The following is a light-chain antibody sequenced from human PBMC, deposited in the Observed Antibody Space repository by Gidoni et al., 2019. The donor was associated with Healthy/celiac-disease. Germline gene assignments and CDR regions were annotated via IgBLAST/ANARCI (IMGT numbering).Light chain of an antibody. CDR2: GAS. V-gene: IGKV3-15*01. CDR3: QQYNNWPRT. J-gene: IGKJ1*01. Sequence: EIVMTQSPATLSVSPGERATLSCRASQSVNNNLAWYQQKPGQAPRLLIYGASTRATGIPARFSGSGSGTEFTLTISSLQSEDVAVYYCQQYNNWPRTFGQXTKVEIK. CDR1: QSVNNN.